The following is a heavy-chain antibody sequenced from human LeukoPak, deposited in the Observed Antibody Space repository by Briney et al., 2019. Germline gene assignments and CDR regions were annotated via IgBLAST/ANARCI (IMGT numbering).Heavy chain of an antibody. CDR3: ASDSWGYSYAGSN. J-gene: IGHJ4*02. Sequence: ASVKVSCKASGYTFTSYYMHWVRQAPGQGLEWMGIINPSGGSTSYAQKFQGRVTMTRDTSTSTVYMELSSLRAEDTALYYCASDSWGYSYAGSNWGQGTLVTVSS. CDR2: INPSGGST. CDR1: GYTFTSYY. V-gene: IGHV1-46*01. D-gene: IGHD5-18*01.